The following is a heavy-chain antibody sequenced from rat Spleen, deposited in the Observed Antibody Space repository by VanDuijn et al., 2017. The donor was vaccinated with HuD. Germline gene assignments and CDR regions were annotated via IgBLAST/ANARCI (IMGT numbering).Heavy chain of an antibody. Sequence: EVKLVESGGGLVQPGRSLKLSCAASGFNFNDYWMGLVRQAPTKGLERVASLSLSGGSTNYRDSVKGRFTISRDHAISTLYLQMDSLRSEDTATYYCGRLLDYWGQGVMVTVSS. J-gene: IGHJ2*01. CDR1: GFNFNDYW. V-gene: IGHV5-19*01. CDR2: LSLSGGST. CDR3: GRLLDY.